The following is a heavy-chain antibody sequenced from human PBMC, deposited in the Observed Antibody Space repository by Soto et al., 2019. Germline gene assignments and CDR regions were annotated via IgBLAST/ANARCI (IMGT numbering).Heavy chain of an antibody. CDR1: GYSFTSYW. CDR2: IYPGDSDT. J-gene: IGHJ6*02. Sequence: LGELLKISCKGCGYSFTSYWIGWVRQMPGKGLEWMGIIYPGDSDTRYSPSFQGQVTISADKSISTAYLQWSSLKASDTAMYYCARTAAAGKYYYGVDVWGQGTTVTVSS. V-gene: IGHV5-51*01. D-gene: IGHD6-13*01. CDR3: ARTAAAGKYYYGVDV.